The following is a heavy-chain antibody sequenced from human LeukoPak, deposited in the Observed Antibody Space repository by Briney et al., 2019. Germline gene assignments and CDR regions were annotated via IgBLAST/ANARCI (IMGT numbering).Heavy chain of an antibody. J-gene: IGHJ3*02. D-gene: IGHD3-22*01. Sequence: SETLSLTCAVSGGSISRGGYSWSWIRQPPGKGLEWIGYIYHSGSTYYNPSLKSRVTISVDRSKNQFSLKLSSVTAADTAVYYCARVGYYDSSGYPGAFDIWGQGTMVTVSS. CDR2: IYHSGST. CDR3: ARVGYYDSSGYPGAFDI. V-gene: IGHV4-30-2*01. CDR1: GGSISRGGYS.